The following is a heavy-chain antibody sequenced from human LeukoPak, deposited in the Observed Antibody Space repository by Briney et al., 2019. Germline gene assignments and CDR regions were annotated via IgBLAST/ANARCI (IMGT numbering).Heavy chain of an antibody. V-gene: IGHV3-30-3*01. D-gene: IGHD6-19*01. Sequence: AGGSLRLSCAASGFSFSTYTMNWVRQAPGKGLEWVAVISYDGSNKYYADSVKGRFTISRDNSKNTLYLQMNSLRAEDTAVYYCARDRGEWLVRWFDYWGQGTLVTVSS. CDR1: GFSFSTYT. J-gene: IGHJ4*02. CDR2: ISYDGSNK. CDR3: ARDRGEWLVRWFDY.